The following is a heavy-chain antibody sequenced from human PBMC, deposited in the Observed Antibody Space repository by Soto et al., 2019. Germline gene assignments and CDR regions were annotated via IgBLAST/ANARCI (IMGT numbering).Heavy chain of an antibody. Sequence: ASVKVSCKASGYTSTSYGISWVRQAPGQGLEWMGWISAYNGNTNYAQKLQGRVTMTTDTSTSTAYMELRSLRSDDTAVYYCATTSAGYSYGPDYYYYYGMDVWGQGTTVTVSS. V-gene: IGHV1-18*01. D-gene: IGHD5-18*01. CDR2: ISAYNGNT. CDR3: ATTSAGYSYGPDYYYYYGMDV. J-gene: IGHJ6*02. CDR1: GYTSTSYG.